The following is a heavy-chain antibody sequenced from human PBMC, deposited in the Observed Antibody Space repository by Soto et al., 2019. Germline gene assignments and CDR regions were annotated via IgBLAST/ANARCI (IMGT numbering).Heavy chain of an antibody. CDR3: AGASDSTCYNWLDP. V-gene: IGHV1-69*13. CDR1: GGNFSSNG. D-gene: IGHD4-4*01. CDR2: IIPTFGTT. J-gene: IGHJ5*02. Sequence: SVKVSCKAPGGNFSSNGIRWVRQAPGQGLEFMGGIIPTFGTTNYAHKFRGRVTITADESTGTAYMELSSLRSDDTAVYFCAGASDSTCYNWLDPWGPGPLLTVSS.